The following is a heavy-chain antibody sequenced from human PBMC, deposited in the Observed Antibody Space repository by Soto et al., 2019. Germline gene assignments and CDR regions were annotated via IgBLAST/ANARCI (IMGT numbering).Heavy chain of an antibody. CDR1: GFTFGNYA. CDR3: ARFEGGASGTYGLDV. J-gene: IGHJ6*02. Sequence: GVLRLSCAGPGFTFGNYAMSWVRQAPGKGLEWVSVLSNSGGTTYYADSVKGRFTISRDNFKNTLYLQLDSLRAEDTAIYYCARFEGGASGTYGLDVWGQGTTVTVSS. V-gene: IGHV3-23*01. D-gene: IGHD3-10*01. CDR2: LSNSGGTT.